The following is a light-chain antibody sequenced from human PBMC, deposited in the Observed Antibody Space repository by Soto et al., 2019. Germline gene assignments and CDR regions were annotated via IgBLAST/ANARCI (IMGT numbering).Light chain of an antibody. CDR1: QTVISY. Sequence: DIQMTQSPSSLSASVGDRVTITCRASQTVISYLNWYQQKPGKAPKLLIYAASSLQSGVPSRFSGSGSGTDFTRTISSLQPEDFATYYCQQSYSTPRPVGGGTKVDIK. J-gene: IGKJ4*01. V-gene: IGKV1-39*01. CDR3: QQSYSTPRP. CDR2: AAS.